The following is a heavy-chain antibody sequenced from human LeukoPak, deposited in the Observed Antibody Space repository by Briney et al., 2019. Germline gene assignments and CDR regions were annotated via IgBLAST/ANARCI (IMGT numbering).Heavy chain of an antibody. Sequence: SESLSLTCTVPGRSMSSYFWSWIRQPPGKGLEWIGYISYSGSTNYNPSLKSRITISVDTSKNQFSLKLSSVTAADTAVYYCARSGVTALSWVDPWGQGTLVTVSS. CDR1: GRSMSSYF. J-gene: IGHJ5*02. CDR3: ARSGVTALSWVDP. V-gene: IGHV4-59*08. CDR2: ISYSGST. D-gene: IGHD2-21*02.